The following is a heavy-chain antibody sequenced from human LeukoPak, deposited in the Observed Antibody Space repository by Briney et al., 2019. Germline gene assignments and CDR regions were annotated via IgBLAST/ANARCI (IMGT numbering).Heavy chain of an antibody. D-gene: IGHD3-10*01. CDR2: INPSGGST. CDR1: GYTFTSYY. V-gene: IGHV1-46*01. Sequence: ASVKVSCKASGYTFTSYYMHWVRQAPGQGLEWMGIINPSGGSTSYAQKFQGRVTMTRDMSTSTVYMELSSLRSEDTAVYYCARVRPITPDAFDIWGQGTMVTVSS. J-gene: IGHJ3*02. CDR3: ARVRPITPDAFDI.